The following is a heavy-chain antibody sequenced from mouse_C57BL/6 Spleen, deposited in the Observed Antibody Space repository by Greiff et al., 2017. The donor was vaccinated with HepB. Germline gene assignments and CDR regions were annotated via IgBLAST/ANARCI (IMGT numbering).Heavy chain of an antibody. J-gene: IGHJ1*03. CDR3: ARRRDYDYDDWYFDV. V-gene: IGHV1-55*01. D-gene: IGHD2-4*01. CDR1: GYTFTSYW. CDR2: IYPGSGST. Sequence: QVQLQQSGAELVKPGASVKMSCKASGYTFTSYWLTWVKQRPGQGLEWIGDIYPGSGSTNYNEKFKSKATLTVDTSSSTAYMQLSSLTSEDSAVYYCARRRDYDYDDWYFDVWGTGTTVTVSS.